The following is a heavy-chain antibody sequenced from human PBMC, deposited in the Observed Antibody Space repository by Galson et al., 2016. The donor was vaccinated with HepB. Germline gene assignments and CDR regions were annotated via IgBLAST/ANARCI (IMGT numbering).Heavy chain of an antibody. CDR2: IGDTGSRI. V-gene: IGHV3-48*01. D-gene: IGHD1-20*01. CDR1: GFTFSSYS. Sequence: LRLSCAASGFTFSSYSMNWVRQAPGKGLEWVSYIGDTGSRIYYADSAKGRFTISRDNAKNSVYLQMNSLRAEDTAVYYCASMTGTTPGGYWGQGTLVAVSS. CDR3: ASMTGTTPGGY. J-gene: IGHJ4*02.